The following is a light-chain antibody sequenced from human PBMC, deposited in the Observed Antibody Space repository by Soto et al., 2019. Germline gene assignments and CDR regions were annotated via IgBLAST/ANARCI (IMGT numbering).Light chain of an antibody. Sequence: QPVLTQPSSLSASPGASASLTCTLRSGINVGTYRIYWYQQKPGSPPQYLLRYKSDSDKQQGSGVPSRFSGSKDASANAGILLISGLQSEDGADYHCMIWHSSAWVFGGGTKLTVL. CDR1: SGINVGTYR. CDR3: MIWHSSAWV. CDR2: YKSDSDK. V-gene: IGLV5-45*03. J-gene: IGLJ3*02.